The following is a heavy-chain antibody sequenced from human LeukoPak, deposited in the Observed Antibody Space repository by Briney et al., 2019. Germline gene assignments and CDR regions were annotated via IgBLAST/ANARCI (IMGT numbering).Heavy chain of an antibody. CDR2: ISYDGGNK. CDR3: AKGSGYDSIGNFDH. D-gene: IGHD5-12*01. V-gene: IGHV3-30-3*01. J-gene: IGHJ4*02. CDR1: GFTFSSYA. Sequence: GGSLRLSCAASGFTFSSYAMHWVRQAPGKGLEWVAVISYDGGNKYYAASVKGRFTISRDNSKNTLYLQMNSLRAEDTAVYYCAKGSGYDSIGNFDHWGQGTLVTVSS.